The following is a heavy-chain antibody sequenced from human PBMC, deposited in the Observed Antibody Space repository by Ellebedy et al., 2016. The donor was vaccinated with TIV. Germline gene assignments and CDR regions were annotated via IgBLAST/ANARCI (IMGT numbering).Heavy chain of an antibody. Sequence: MPSETLSLTCTVSGGSISSYYWSWIRQPPGKGLEWIGFIYYSGSTNYNPSLKSRVTISVDTSKNQFSLKLSSVTAADTAVYYCARSPIAASETFDYWGQGTLVTVSS. CDR3: ARSPIAASETFDY. CDR2: IYYSGST. D-gene: IGHD6-13*01. CDR1: GGSISSYY. V-gene: IGHV4-59*01. J-gene: IGHJ4*02.